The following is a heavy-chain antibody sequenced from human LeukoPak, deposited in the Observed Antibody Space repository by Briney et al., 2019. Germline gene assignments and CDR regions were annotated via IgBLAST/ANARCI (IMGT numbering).Heavy chain of an antibody. V-gene: IGHV1-24*01. CDR3: ATVAPANYDILTGSYYFDY. J-gene: IGHJ4*02. Sequence: ASVKVSCKVSGYTLTELSMHWVRQAPGKGLEWMGGFDPEDGETIYAQKFQGRVTMTEDTSTDTAYMELSSLRSEDTAVYYCATVAPANYDILTGSYYFDYWGQGTLVTVSS. CDR2: FDPEDGET. CDR1: GYTLTELS. D-gene: IGHD3-9*01.